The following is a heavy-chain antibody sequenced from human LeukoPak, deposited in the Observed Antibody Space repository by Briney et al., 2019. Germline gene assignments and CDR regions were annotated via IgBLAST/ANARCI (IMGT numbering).Heavy chain of an antibody. CDR2: IYYSGST. CDR1: GGSISSYY. CDR3: ARQRPRYCSSTSCYRDYYMDV. J-gene: IGHJ6*03. D-gene: IGHD2-2*01. Sequence: SETLSLTCTVSGGSISSYYWSWIRQPPGKGLEWIGYIYYSGSTNYNPSLKSRVTISVDTSKNQFSLKLSSVTAADTAVYYCARQRPRYCSSTSCYRDYYMDVWGKGTTVTVSS. V-gene: IGHV4-59*01.